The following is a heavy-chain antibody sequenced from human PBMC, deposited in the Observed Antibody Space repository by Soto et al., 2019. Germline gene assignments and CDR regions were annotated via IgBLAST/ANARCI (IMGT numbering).Heavy chain of an antibody. J-gene: IGHJ6*02. CDR3: AGYRGVPAARYYYYYAMDV. D-gene: IGHD2-2*01. CDR1: GYTFTSYA. Sequence: QVQLVQSGAAVKKPGASVKVSCKASGYTFTSYAMHWVRQAPGQRLEWMGWINAGNGNTKYSQKFQGRVTITRDTSARTAYMELSSLRSEDTAVYDWAGYRGVPAARYYYYYAMDVWGQGTTVTVSS. V-gene: IGHV1-3*01. CDR2: INAGNGNT.